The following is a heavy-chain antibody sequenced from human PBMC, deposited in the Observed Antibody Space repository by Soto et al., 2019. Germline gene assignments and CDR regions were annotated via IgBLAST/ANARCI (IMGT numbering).Heavy chain of an antibody. CDR3: ASGGN. D-gene: IGHD3-10*01. CDR2: MTHTGST. V-gene: IGHV4-34*01. J-gene: IGHJ4*02. CDR1: GGSLSGYY. Sequence: QVQLQQWGAGLLKTSETLSLTCAVFGGSLSGYYWSWIRQPPGKGLEWIGEMTHTGSTNYSPSLKTRLTISSDTSKNHFSLRLSSVTAADTAVYYCASGGNWGQGTLVSVSS.